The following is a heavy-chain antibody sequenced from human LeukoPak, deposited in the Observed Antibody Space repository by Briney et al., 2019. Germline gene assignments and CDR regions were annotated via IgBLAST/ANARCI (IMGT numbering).Heavy chain of an antibody. D-gene: IGHD2-21*02. CDR2: ISSSGSTI. Sequence: GGSLRLSCAASGFTFSDYYMSWIRQAPGKGLEWVSYISSSGSTIYYADSVKGRFTISRDNAKNSLYLQMNSLRAEDTAVYYCASDHIGLAYCGGDCYSEFDYWGQGTLVTVSS. J-gene: IGHJ4*02. CDR3: ASDHIGLAYCGGDCYSEFDY. CDR1: GFTFSDYY. V-gene: IGHV3-11*04.